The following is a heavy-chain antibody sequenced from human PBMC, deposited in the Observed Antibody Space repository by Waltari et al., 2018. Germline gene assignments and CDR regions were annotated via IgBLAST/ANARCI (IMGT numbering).Heavy chain of an antibody. CDR1: GFTFSNAW. V-gene: IGHV3-23*04. J-gene: IGHJ4*02. CDR3: AKARGSYSQTNFDY. D-gene: IGHD1-26*01. CDR2: ISGSGGST. Sequence: EVQLVESGGGLVKPGGSLRLSCAASGFTFSNAWMSWVRQAPGKGLEWVSAISGSGGSTYDADSVKGRFTISRDNSKNTLYLQMNSLRAEDTAVYYCAKARGSYSQTNFDYWGQGTLVTVSS.